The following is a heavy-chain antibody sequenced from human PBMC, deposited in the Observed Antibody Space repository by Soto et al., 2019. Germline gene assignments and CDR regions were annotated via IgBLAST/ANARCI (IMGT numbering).Heavy chain of an antibody. V-gene: IGHV3-23*01. CDR2: ISGSGGST. J-gene: IGHJ6*02. D-gene: IGHD3-3*01. CDR1: GFTFSSYA. CDR3: ARDPTYYDFWSGYDGRMDV. Sequence: PGGSLRLSCAASGFTFSSYAMSWVRQAPGKGLEWVSAISGSGGSTYYADSVKGRFTISRDNSKNSLYLQMNSLRAEDTAVYYCARDPTYYDFWSGYDGRMDVWGQGTTVTVSS.